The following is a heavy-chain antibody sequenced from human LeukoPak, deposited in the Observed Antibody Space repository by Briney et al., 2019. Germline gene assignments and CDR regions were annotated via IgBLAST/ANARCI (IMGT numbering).Heavy chain of an antibody. CDR2: INHSGST. CDR1: GGSFSGYY. Sequence: SETLSLTCAVYGGSFSGYYWSWIRQPPGKGLEWIGEINHSGSTNYNPSLKSRVTISVGTSKNQFSLKLSSVTAADTAVYYCARDDILTGYYLFDYWGQGTLVTVSS. CDR3: ARDDILTGYYLFDY. D-gene: IGHD3-9*01. J-gene: IGHJ4*02. V-gene: IGHV4-34*01.